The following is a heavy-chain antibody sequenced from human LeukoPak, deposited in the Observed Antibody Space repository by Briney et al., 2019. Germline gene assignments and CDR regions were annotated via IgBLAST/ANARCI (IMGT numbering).Heavy chain of an antibody. CDR2: AGWAGGTT. V-gene: IGHV3-43*01. J-gene: IGHJ4*02. D-gene: IGHD3-10*02. CDR3: AKELDTMFFDY. CDR1: GFNFDRYT. Sequence: GGSLRLSCATSGFNFDRYTIHWVRQVPGKGLEWVSLAGWAGGTTFYSDSVRGRFTISRDSGRKSVYLQMNSLTTDDTAFYFCAKELDTMFFDYWGQGALVTVSS.